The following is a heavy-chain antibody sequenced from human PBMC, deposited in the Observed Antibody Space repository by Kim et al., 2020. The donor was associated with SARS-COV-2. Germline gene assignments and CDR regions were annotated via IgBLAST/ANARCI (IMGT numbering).Heavy chain of an antibody. CDR3: ARGITVFGVAGAFFDF. V-gene: IGHV4-31*02. Sequence: PSLKSRIVVSVDTSKNQLSLTLSSATAADTAVYYCARGITVFGVAGAFFDFWGQGTLVTVSS. J-gene: IGHJ4*02. D-gene: IGHD3-3*01.